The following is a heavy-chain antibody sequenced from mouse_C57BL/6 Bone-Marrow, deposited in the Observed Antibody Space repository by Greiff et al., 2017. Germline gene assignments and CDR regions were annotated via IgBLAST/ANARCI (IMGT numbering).Heavy chain of an antibody. V-gene: IGHV1-74*01. Sequence: VQLQQPGAELVKPGASVQVSCKASGYTFTSYWMHWVKQRPGQGLEWIGRIHPSDSDTNYNQKFKGKATLTVDKSSSTAYRQLSSLTSEDSAVYYCAIEGMITPLYFDYWGQGTTLTVSS. CDR3: AIEGMITPLYFDY. D-gene: IGHD2-4*01. CDR1: GYTFTSYW. J-gene: IGHJ2*01. CDR2: IHPSDSDT.